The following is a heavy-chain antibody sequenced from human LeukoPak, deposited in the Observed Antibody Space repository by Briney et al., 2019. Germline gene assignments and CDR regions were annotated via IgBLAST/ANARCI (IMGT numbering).Heavy chain of an antibody. CDR1: GGSISSGGYY. V-gene: IGHV4-31*03. CDR3: VRHSGNYFDGFDI. J-gene: IGHJ3*02. CDR2: IYYSGST. D-gene: IGHD3-10*01. Sequence: PSETLSLTCTVSGGSISSGGYYWSWIRQHPGKGLEWIGYIYYSGSTYYNPSLKSRVTISVDTSKNQFSLKLSSVTAADTAVYYCVRHSGNYFDGFDIWGQGTMVTVSS.